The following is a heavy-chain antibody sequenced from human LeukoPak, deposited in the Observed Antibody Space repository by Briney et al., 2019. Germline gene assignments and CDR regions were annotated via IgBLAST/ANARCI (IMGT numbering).Heavy chain of an antibody. J-gene: IGHJ4*02. V-gene: IGHV3-23*01. CDR3: AKSGARWSHFDY. CDR1: GFIFINYA. CDR2: IDNDGGKT. D-gene: IGHD3-3*01. Sequence: GGSLRLSCTASGFIFINYAMNWVRQAPGKGLEWVADIDNDGGKTYYTDSVKGRFTISRDNSKDTLYLPMNSLRAEDTALYYCAKSGARWSHFDYWGQGTLVTVSS.